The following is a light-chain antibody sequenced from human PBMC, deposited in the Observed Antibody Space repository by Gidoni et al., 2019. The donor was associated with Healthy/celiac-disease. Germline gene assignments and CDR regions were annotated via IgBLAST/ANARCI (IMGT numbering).Light chain of an antibody. CDR2: AAS. V-gene: IGKV1-8*01. CDR1: QSISSY. CDR3: QQYYSYPLYT. J-gene: IGKJ2*01. Sequence: AIRLTQSTSSLSASTGDRVTITCRASQSISSYLAWYQQKPGKAPKLLIYAASTMQTGVPARFSGSGSGTDFTLTISCLQSEDFAAYYCQQYYSYPLYTFGQGTKLEIK.